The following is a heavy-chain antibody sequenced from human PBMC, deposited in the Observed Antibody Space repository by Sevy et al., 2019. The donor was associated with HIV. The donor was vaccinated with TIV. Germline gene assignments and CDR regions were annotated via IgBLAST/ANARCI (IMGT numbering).Heavy chain of an antibody. CDR1: GYSFTSYW. Sequence: GESLKISCKGSGYSFTSYWIGWVRQMPGKGLEWMGIIYPGDSDTRYSPSFQGQVTISADKSISTAYLQWTSLKASDTXMYYCARPYCAGDCYSGYYFDYWGQGTLVTVSS. CDR2: IYPGDSDT. V-gene: IGHV5-51*01. D-gene: IGHD2-21*02. CDR3: ARPYCAGDCYSGYYFDY. J-gene: IGHJ4*02.